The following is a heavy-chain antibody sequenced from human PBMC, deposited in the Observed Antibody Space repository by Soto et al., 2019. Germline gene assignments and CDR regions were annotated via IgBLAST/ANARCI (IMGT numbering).Heavy chain of an antibody. J-gene: IGHJ4*02. V-gene: IGHV2-26*01. CDR2: IFSNDEK. CDR3: ARIRMTYYDILTGWGMDYFDY. Sequence: QVTLKESGPVLVKPTETLTLTCTVSGFSLSNARMGVSWIRQPPGKALEWLAHIFSNDEKSYSTSLKSRLTISKDTSKSQVVRTMTNMDPVDTATYYCARIRMTYYDILTGWGMDYFDYWGQGTLVTVSS. D-gene: IGHD3-9*01. CDR1: GFSLSNARMG.